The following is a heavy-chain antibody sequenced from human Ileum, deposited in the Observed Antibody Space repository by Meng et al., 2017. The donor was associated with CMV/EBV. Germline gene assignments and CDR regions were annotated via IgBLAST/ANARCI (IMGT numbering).Heavy chain of an antibody. J-gene: IGHJ4*03. D-gene: IGHD4-11*01. CDR3: TWHSTTNGYFDV. V-gene: IGHV3-15*01. CDR1: RLIFRDAW. CDR2: LKSGTDAGII. Sequence: GGSLRLSCSVSRLIFRDAWMSWVRQTPGKGLEWVGRLKSGTDAGIIDYAAPVQDRFTISRDISKTTLYLQMHGLKSEDTGMYYCTWHSTTNGYFDVWGPGTLVTVSS.